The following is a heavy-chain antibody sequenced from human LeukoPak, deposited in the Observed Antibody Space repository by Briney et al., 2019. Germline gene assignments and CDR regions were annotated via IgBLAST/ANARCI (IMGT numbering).Heavy chain of an antibody. V-gene: IGHV3-30*18. Sequence: GGALRLSCGAAGFTFSSYGRHWCRRAPGKGLEGVAVISYDVSNKYYADSVNGRFTISRDNSKHTLYLHMHSLRAEDTAVYYCAKDGVPYCSSTSCSTAIIYYYGMDVWGQGTTVTVSS. J-gene: IGHJ6*02. D-gene: IGHD2-2*01. CDR2: ISYDVSNK. CDR3: AKDGVPYCSSTSCSTAIIYYYGMDV. CDR1: GFTFSSYG.